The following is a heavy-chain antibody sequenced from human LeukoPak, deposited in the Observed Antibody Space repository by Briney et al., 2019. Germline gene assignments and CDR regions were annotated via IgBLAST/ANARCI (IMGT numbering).Heavy chain of an antibody. J-gene: IGHJ4*02. D-gene: IGHD6-19*01. CDR2: ISYHGINE. V-gene: IGHV3-30*18. CDR3: AKVRWDNSGWYYLDT. Sequence: GRSLRLPCAASGFSFSDYNMHWVRQAPGKGLEWMAVISYHGINEYYADSVKGRFTISRDNSKSMLHLQMNSLRPEDTAVYYCAKVRWDNSGWYYLDTWGQGTLLTVSS. CDR1: GFSFSDYN.